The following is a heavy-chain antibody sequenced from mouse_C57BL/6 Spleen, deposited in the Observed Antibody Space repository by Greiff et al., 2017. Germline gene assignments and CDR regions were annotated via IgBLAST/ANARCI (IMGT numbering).Heavy chain of an antibody. CDR2: IYPGDGDT. V-gene: IGHV1-82*01. D-gene: IGHD1-1*01. CDR1: GYAFSSSW. Sequence: QVQLKESGPELVKPGASVKISCKASGYAFSSSWMNWVKQRPGKGLEWIGRIYPGDGDTNYNGKFKGKATLTADKSSSTAYMQLSSLTSEDSAVYFCARPTVVAGYFEVWGTGTTVTVAS. CDR3: ARPTVVAGYFEV. J-gene: IGHJ1*03.